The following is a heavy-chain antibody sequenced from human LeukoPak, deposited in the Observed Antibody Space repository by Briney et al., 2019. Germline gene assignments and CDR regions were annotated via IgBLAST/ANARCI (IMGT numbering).Heavy chain of an antibody. CDR3: ARGSVASTYSSSFF. V-gene: IGHV3-30*03. D-gene: IGHD6-13*01. CDR2: MPSDGRNR. Sequence: GRSLRLSCAASGFTFSSYGMHWVRQAPGRGLEWVTVMPSDGRNRFYGDSVQGRFTISRDNSKNTLYLQMNSLTVEDTAVYYCARGSVASTYSSSFFWGPGTLVTVSS. J-gene: IGHJ4*02. CDR1: GFTFSSYG.